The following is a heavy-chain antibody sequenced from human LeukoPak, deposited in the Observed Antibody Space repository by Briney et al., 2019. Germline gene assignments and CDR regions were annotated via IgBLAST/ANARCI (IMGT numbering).Heavy chain of an antibody. CDR2: TKQDGREK. Sequence: GRSLSLSCALSGFTFTCCWMSWVRESAGKGMEWVAGTKQDGREKLSADSVKGRFTISRDNDKTSQYLQVNSLRAEDTAVYYCARVPGVTRYFDSWGQGILVTVSS. D-gene: IGHD4-23*01. CDR3: ARVPGVTRYFDS. J-gene: IGHJ4*02. V-gene: IGHV3-7*01. CDR1: GFTFTCCW.